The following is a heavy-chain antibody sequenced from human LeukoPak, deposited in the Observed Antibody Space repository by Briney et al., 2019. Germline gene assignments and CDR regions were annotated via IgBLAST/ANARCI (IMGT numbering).Heavy chain of an antibody. V-gene: IGHV4-30-2*01. CDR1: GGSISSGGYS. CDR3: ASGTEGDYGDYRSAFDI. Sequence: SETLSLTCAVSGGSISSGGYSWSWIRQPPGKGLEWIGYIYHSGSTYYNPSLKSRVTIPVDRSKNQFSLKLSSVTAADTAVYYCASGTEGDYGDYRSAFDIWGQGTMVTVSS. CDR2: IYHSGST. J-gene: IGHJ3*02. D-gene: IGHD4-17*01.